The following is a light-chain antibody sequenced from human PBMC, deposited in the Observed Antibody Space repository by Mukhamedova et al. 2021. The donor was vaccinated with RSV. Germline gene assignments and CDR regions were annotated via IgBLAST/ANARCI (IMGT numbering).Light chain of an antibody. V-gene: IGKV1-39*01. J-gene: IGKJ1*01. CDR2: AAS. CDR3: QQTYITYT. Sequence: WYQRRVHGKAPKLLIYAASSLQSGVPSRFSGSGSGTYFTLTINSLHPEDFATYYCQQTYITYTFGQGTKVEI.